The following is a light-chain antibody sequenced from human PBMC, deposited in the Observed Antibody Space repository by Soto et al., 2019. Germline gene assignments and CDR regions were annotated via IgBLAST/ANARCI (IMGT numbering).Light chain of an antibody. CDR1: QSISTN. CDR3: QQYDNWPPIT. Sequence: EIVMTQSPATLSVSPGDGATLSCRASQSISTNLAWYQQKPGQAPRLLIYGASTRAAGIPARFRGSRSGTEFTLTISSLLSEDFAVYYCQQYDNWPPITFGQGTRLE. V-gene: IGKV3-15*01. CDR2: GAS. J-gene: IGKJ5*01.